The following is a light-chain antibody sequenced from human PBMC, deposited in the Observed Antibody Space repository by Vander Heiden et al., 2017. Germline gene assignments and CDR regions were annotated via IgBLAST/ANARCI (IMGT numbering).Light chain of an antibody. J-gene: IGKJ1*01. V-gene: IGKV3-20*01. Sequence: EIVLSQSPGTLSLPPGERATLSCRASQFVSSTYLGWYQQGPGQAPRLLIYGASSRTTGVPDFTLTISRLEPEDFAIYYCQHYATSLWTFGQGTKVEI. CDR2: GAS. CDR1: QFVSSTY. CDR3: QHYATSLWT.